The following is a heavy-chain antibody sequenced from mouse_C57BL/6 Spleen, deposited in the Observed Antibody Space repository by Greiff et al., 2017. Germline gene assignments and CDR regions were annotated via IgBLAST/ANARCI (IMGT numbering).Heavy chain of an antibody. J-gene: IGHJ3*01. D-gene: IGHD2-1*01. CDR3: TDLPEAY. CDR1: GFTFSNYW. V-gene: IGHV6-3*01. CDR2: IRLKSDNYAT. Sequence: EVQLVESGGGLVQPGGSMKLSCVASGFTFSNYWMNWVRQSPEKGLEWVAQIRLKSDNYATHYAESVKGRFTISRDDSKSSVYLQMNNLKAEDTGIYYCTDLPEAYWGQGTLVTVSA.